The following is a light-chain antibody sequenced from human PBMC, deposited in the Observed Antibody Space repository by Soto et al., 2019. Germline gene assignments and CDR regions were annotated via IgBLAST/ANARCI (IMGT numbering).Light chain of an antibody. J-gene: IGKJ4*01. CDR3: QQHANWPLT. Sequence: ILLTPSPFTLSLSPGERATLSCMASQSVSNNLAWYQQKPGQAPGLLIYEASTRATGIPARFSGSGSGTDFTLTISSLEPEDFAVYYCQQHANWPLTFGGGTKVDIK. CDR2: EAS. V-gene: IGKV3-11*01. CDR1: QSVSNN.